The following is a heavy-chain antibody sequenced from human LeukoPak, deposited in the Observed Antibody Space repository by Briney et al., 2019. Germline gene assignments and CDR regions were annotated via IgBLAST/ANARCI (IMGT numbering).Heavy chain of an antibody. CDR3: AKNLGYCSGGSCYPVMDV. CDR2: IRYDGSNK. J-gene: IGHJ6*03. D-gene: IGHD2-15*01. V-gene: IGHV3-30*02. CDR1: GFTFSSYG. Sequence: PGGSLRLSCAASGFTFSSYGMHWVRRAPGKGLEWVAFIRYDGSNKYYADSVKGRFTISRDNSKNTLYLQMNSLRAEDTAVYYCAKNLGYCSGGSCYPVMDVWGKGTTVTVSS.